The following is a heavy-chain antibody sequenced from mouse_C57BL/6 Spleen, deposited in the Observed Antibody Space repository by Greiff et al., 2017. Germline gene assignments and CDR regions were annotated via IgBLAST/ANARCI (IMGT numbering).Heavy chain of an antibody. J-gene: IGHJ4*01. Sequence: VKLQQPGAELVKPGASVKLSCKASGYTFTSYWMHWVKQRPGRGLEWIGRIDPNSGGTKYNEKFKSKATLTVDKSSSTAYMQLSSLPSEDSAVCYCARLTPIKGYYAMGYWGQGTSVTVSS. CDR1: GYTFTSYW. CDR2: IDPNSGGT. D-gene: IGHD2-4*01. V-gene: IGHV1-72*01. CDR3: ARLTPIKGYYAMGY.